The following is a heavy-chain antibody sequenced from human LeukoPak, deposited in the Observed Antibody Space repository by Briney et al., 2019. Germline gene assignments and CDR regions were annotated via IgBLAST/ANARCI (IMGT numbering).Heavy chain of an antibody. V-gene: IGHV3-7*04. CDR3: ARGQVTAVTGLASFDI. J-gene: IGHJ3*02. CDR2: IKHDGSEI. CDR1: GFTFSSYS. Sequence: PGGSLRLSCAASGFTFSSYSMNWVRQAPGKGLEWVANIKHDGSEIYYVDSVKGRFTISRDNARNSLSLQMNSLRTEDTAVYYCARGQVTAVTGLASFDIWGQGTMVIVSS. D-gene: IGHD4-17*01.